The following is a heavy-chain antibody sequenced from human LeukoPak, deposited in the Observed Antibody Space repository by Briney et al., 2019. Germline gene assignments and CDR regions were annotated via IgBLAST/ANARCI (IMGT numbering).Heavy chain of an antibody. Sequence: GGSLRLSCAASGFTFSSYAMSWVRQAPGKGLGWVSDISGSGGSTYYADSVKGRFTISRDNSKNTLYLQMNSLRAEDTAVYYSAKVKGLYYDILTGYYRGDAFDIWGQGTMVTVSS. J-gene: IGHJ3*02. CDR1: GFTFSSYA. V-gene: IGHV3-23*01. CDR3: AKVKGLYYDILTGYYRGDAFDI. CDR2: ISGSGGST. D-gene: IGHD3-9*01.